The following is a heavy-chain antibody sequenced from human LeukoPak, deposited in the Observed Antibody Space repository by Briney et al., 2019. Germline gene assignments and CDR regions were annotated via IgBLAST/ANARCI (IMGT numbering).Heavy chain of an antibody. CDR2: IYTSGST. D-gene: IGHD3-16*01. J-gene: IGHJ5*02. CDR1: GGSISSGSYY. V-gene: IGHV4-61*02. CDR3: ARDLLGHNWFDP. Sequence: PSETLSLTCTVSGGSISSGSYYWSWIRQPAGKGLEWIGRIYTSGSTNYNPSLKSRVTISVDTSKNQFSLKLSSVTAADTAVYYCARDLLGHNWFDPWGQGTLVTVSS.